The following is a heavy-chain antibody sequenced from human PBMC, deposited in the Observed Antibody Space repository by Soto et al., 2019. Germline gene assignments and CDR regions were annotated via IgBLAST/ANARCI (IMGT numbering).Heavy chain of an antibody. CDR1: VGSISSSSYY. CDR2: IHYSGST. J-gene: IGHJ4*02. V-gene: IGHV4-39*07. D-gene: IGHD2-8*02. CDR3: ARDKITGLFDY. Sequence: SETLSLTCTVSVGSISSSSYYWGWIRQPPGKGLEWIGSIHYSGSTNYNPSLKSRVTISVDTSKNQFSLKLTSVTAADTAVYYCARDKITGLFDYWGQGTLVTAPQ.